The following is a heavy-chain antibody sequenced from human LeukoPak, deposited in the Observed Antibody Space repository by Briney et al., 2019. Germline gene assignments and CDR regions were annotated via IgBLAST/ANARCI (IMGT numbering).Heavy chain of an antibody. CDR2: IYENGGTT. J-gene: IGHJ4*02. CDR1: GFTFRSRA. D-gene: IGHD2-21*01. Sequence: GGSRRLSCVGSGFTFRSRAMSWVRQAPEKGLEFVSGIYENGGTTYYADSVKGRFSISRDNSKNTLYLQMDSLRGEDTAVYYCAKDFRIGYSAHFDYWGQGALVTVSS. CDR3: AKDFRIGYSAHFDY. V-gene: IGHV3-23*01.